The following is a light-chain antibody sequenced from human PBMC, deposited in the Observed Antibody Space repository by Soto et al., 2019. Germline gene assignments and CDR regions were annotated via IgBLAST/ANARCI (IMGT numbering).Light chain of an antibody. Sequence: DVQMTQSPSSLSTSVGDRVTITCQASHDISDYLNWYRQRPGEAPELLIYDASNLQTGVPSRFSGSGSGTHFTFTIGSLQPEDIATYYCQQYDNLPESFGQGTKLEI. V-gene: IGKV1-33*01. CDR3: QQYDNLPES. J-gene: IGKJ2*03. CDR2: DAS. CDR1: HDISDY.